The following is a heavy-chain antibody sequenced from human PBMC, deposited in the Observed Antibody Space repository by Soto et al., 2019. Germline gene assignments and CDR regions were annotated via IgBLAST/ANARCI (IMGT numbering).Heavy chain of an antibody. V-gene: IGHV3-23*01. D-gene: IGHD1-7*01. CDR3: ARAGLELRWYYGMDV. J-gene: IGHJ6*02. CDR1: GFTFSSSA. Sequence: HPGGSLRLSCAASGFTFSSSAMSWVRQAPGKGLEWVPAISGSGGSTYYADSVKGRFTISRDNSKNTLYLQMNSLRAEDTAVYYCARAGLELRWYYGMDVWGQGTTVTVSS. CDR2: ISGSGGST.